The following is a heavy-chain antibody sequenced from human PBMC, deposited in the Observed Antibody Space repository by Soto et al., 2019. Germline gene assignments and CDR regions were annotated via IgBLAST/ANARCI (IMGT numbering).Heavy chain of an antibody. CDR1: GDSISSFNW. J-gene: IGHJ4*02. V-gene: IGHV4-4*02. CDR3: ASQRTPMGRGVIISRYFDY. D-gene: IGHD3-10*01. CDR2: ILHSGST. Sequence: PSETLSLTCAVSGDSISSFNWWSWVRQPPGKGPEWIGEILHSGSTTYNPSLKSRVTISLDKSKNQFSLKLTSVTAADTAVYYCASQRTPMGRGVIISRYFDYWGQGTLVTASS.